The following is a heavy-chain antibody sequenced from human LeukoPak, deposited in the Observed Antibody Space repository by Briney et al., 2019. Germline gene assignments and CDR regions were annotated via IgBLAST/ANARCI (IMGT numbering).Heavy chain of an antibody. CDR2: IKEDGSEK. CDR1: GFTFSSYA. Sequence: GGSLRLSCAASGFTFSSYAMHWVRQAPGKGLEWVANIKEDGSEKYYVDSVKGRFTISRDNARNSLYLQLNSLRAEDTAVYYCARDKLGYCRSSSCSGSHFDYWGQGTLVTVSS. V-gene: IGHV3-7*03. CDR3: ARDKLGYCRSSSCSGSHFDY. J-gene: IGHJ4*02. D-gene: IGHD2-15*01.